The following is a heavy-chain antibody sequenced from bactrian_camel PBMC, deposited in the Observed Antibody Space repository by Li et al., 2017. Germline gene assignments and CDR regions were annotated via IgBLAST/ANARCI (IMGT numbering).Heavy chain of an antibody. D-gene: IGHD2*01. CDR1: GNTGRYNS. J-gene: IGHJ4*01. Sequence: HVQLVESGGGSVQAGGSLRLSCTASGNTGRYNSMAWFRQALGKERETIAAIYTDDIIYYHGSVKGRFTISLDAAKNILYLQMSSLKPEDTAMYYCGADFAPDCTDGYDFLGQGTQVTVS. V-gene: IGHV3S53*01. CDR3: GADFAPDCTDGYDF. CDR2: IYTDDII.